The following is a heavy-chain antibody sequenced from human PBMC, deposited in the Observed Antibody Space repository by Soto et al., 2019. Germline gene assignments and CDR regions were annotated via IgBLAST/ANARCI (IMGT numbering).Heavy chain of an antibody. CDR3: ATVGPAAYYYYGMEV. CDR2: ISGYNGNT. V-gene: IGHV1-18*01. CDR1: GYSFTTYG. J-gene: IGHJ6*02. Sequence: QVQLVQSRGEVKKPGASVKVSCKTSGYSFTTYGISWVRQAPGQGLEWMGWISGYNGNTNYAQNLNGRVTMPTEASTSTAYMELRSLRSDGTAVYYCATVGPAAYYYYGMEVWGQGSTVTVSS.